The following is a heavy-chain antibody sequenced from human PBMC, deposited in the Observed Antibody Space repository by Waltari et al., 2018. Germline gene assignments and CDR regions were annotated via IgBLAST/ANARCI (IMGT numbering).Heavy chain of an antibody. CDR1: GVSISSGVSY. D-gene: IGHD3-22*01. CDR3: ARDGTYDSSGYDY. Sequence: QVQLQESGPGLVKPSQTLSLTCTVSGVSISSGVSYWSWIRQHPGKGLEWIGYIYYSGSTDYNPSLKSRVTISVDTSKNQFSLKLSSVTAADTAVYYCARDGTYDSSGYDYWGQGTLVTVSS. V-gene: IGHV4-31*03. J-gene: IGHJ4*02. CDR2: IYYSGST.